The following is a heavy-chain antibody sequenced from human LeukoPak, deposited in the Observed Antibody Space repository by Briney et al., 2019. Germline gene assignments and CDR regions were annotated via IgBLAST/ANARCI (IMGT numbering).Heavy chain of an antibody. CDR3: ARGGMYYYMLTGYSLLPDY. CDR1: GFTFSDYY. Sequence: GSLRLPCAASGFTFSDYYMSWIRQAPGKGLEWVSYISSSGSTIYYAASVKGRFTISRDNAKNSLYLQMNSVRAEHTAVYYCARGGMYYYMLTGYSLLPDYWGQGTLVTVSS. D-gene: IGHD3-9*01. V-gene: IGHV3-11*01. CDR2: ISSSGSTI. J-gene: IGHJ4*02.